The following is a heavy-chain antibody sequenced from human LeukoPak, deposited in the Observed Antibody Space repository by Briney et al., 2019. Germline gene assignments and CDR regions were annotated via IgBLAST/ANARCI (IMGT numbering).Heavy chain of an antibody. Sequence: SETLSLTCSVSGGSISRSSYYWGWIRQPPGEGLEWIGSIYYSGSTYYNPPLKSRVTISVDTSKNQFSLKLSSVTAADTAVYYCASGPRPFDYWGQGTLVTVSS. V-gene: IGHV4-39*01. J-gene: IGHJ4*02. CDR2: IYYSGST. CDR3: ASGPRPFDY. CDR1: GGSISRSSYY.